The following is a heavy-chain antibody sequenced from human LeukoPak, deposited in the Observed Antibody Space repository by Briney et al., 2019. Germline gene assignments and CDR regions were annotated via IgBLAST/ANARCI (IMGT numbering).Heavy chain of an antibody. CDR3: ARPPPGDIVVVPAAIRPLNY. Sequence: ASVKVSCKASGYTFTSYAMHWVRQSPGQGLEWMGWINPNSGGTNYAQKFQGRVTMTRDTSISTAYMELSRLRSDDTAVYYCARPPPGDIVVVPAAIRPLNYWGQGTLVTVSS. CDR2: INPNSGGT. D-gene: IGHD2-2*02. J-gene: IGHJ4*02. V-gene: IGHV1-2*02. CDR1: GYTFTSYA.